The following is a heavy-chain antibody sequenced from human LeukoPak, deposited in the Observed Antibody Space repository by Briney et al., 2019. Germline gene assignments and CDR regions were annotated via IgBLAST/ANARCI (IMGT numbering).Heavy chain of an antibody. CDR2: INHSGST. J-gene: IGHJ5*02. D-gene: IGHD3-22*01. Sequence: SETLSLTCAVYGGSFSGYYWSWIRQPPGKGLEWIGEINHSGSTNYNPSLKSRVTISVDTSKNQFSLKLSSVTAADTAVYYCARHKGNYYDSSGSDNWFDPWGQGTLVTVSS. V-gene: IGHV4-34*01. CDR3: ARHKGNYYDSSGSDNWFDP. CDR1: GGSFSGYY.